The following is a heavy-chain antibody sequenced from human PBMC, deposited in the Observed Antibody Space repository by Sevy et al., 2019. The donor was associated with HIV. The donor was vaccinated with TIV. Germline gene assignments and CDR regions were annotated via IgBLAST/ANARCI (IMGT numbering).Heavy chain of an antibody. CDR2: IKLDGSDR. CDR3: AREYGGGPDY. V-gene: IGHV3-7*01. J-gene: IGHJ4*02. D-gene: IGHD3-16*01. CDR1: GFTFSSYW. Sequence: GGSLRLSCAASGFTFSSYWMTWVRQAPGKGLEWVANIKLDGSDRYYLASVKGRFTISRDNAENSVYLQMNSLRGEDTGLYYCAREYGGGPDYWGQGTLVTVSS.